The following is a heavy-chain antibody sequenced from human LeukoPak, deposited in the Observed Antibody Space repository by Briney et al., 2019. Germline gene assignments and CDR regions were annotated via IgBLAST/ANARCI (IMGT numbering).Heavy chain of an antibody. CDR1: GYTFTSYD. CDR3: ARSTPRRITGPKPPRYYFDY. Sequence: ASVKVSCKASGYTFTSYDINWLRQATGQGLEWMGWMNPNSGNTGYAQKFQGRVTITRNTSISTAYMELSSLRSEDTAVYYCARSTPRRITGPKPPRYYFDYWGQGTLVTVSS. D-gene: IGHD1-20*01. J-gene: IGHJ4*02. V-gene: IGHV1-8*03. CDR2: MNPNSGNT.